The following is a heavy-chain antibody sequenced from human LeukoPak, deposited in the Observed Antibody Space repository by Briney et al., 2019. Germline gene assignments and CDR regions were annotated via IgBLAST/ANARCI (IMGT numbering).Heavy chain of an antibody. V-gene: IGHV2-5*01. D-gene: IGHD3-10*01. CDR3: AHAGSYIYYFDY. Sequence: SGPTLVKPTQTLTLTCTFSGFSLSTSGVVVGWIRQPPGKALEWLALTYWNDDKRYSPSLKSRLTITKDTSKDQVVLTMTNMDRVDTATYYCAHAGSYIYYFDYWGQGTLVTVSS. CDR1: GFSLSTSGVV. J-gene: IGHJ4*02. CDR2: TYWNDDK.